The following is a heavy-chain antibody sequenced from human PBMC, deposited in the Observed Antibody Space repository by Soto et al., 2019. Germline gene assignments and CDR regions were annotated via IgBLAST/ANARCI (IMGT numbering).Heavy chain of an antibody. CDR1: GFTFSSYA. D-gene: IGHD3-3*01. CDR3: AKVFVFTIREGFDY. V-gene: IGHV3-23*04. CDR2: ITGSGDST. Sequence: EVQLVESGGGLVQPGGSLRLSCAASGFTFSSYAMSWVRQAPGKGLEWVSAITGSGDSTYYADSVKGRFTVSRDNSKNTLYLQMNSLRAEDTAVYYCAKVFVFTIREGFDYWGLGTLVTVSS. J-gene: IGHJ4*02.